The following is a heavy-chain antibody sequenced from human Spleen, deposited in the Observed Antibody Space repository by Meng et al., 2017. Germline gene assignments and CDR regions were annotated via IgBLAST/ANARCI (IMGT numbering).Heavy chain of an antibody. V-gene: IGHV3-48*03. CDR2: ISSSGSTI. Sequence: GESLKISCAASGFTFSSSEMNWVRQAPGKGLEWVSYISSSGSTISYADSVKGRFTISRDNAKSSLYLQMNSLRAEDTAVYYCARERRFCSGGTCYSDPYYYYGMDVWGQGTTVTVSS. CDR1: GFTFSSSE. J-gene: IGHJ6*02. D-gene: IGHD2-15*01. CDR3: ARERRFCSGGTCYSDPYYYYGMDV.